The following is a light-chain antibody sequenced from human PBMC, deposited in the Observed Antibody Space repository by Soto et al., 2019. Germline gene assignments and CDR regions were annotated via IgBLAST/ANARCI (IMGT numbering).Light chain of an antibody. V-gene: IGKV1-5*01. CDR3: QQYNSYPWT. CDR2: DAS. Sequence: DTQITQSPSTLSASVGDRVTITCRASQTIFNWLAWYQRKPGRAPNLLIYDASSLQSGVPTTCSGSGSGTEFSLXFSSLQPGDFATYYFQQYNSYPWTFGQGHKV. CDR1: QTIFNW. J-gene: IGKJ1*01.